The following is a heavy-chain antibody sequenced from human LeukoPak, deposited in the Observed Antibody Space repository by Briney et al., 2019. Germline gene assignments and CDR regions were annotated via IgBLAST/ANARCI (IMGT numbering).Heavy chain of an antibody. CDR2: ISGSGGST. CDR3: AELGITMIGGV. CDR1: GFTFSSYG. D-gene: IGHD3-10*02. J-gene: IGHJ6*04. Sequence: PGGSLRLSCAASGFTFSSYGMSWVRQAPGKGLEWVSAISGSGGSTYYADSVKGRFTISRDNAKNSLYLQMDSLRAEDTAVYYCAELGITMIGGVWGKGTTVTISS. V-gene: IGHV3-23*01.